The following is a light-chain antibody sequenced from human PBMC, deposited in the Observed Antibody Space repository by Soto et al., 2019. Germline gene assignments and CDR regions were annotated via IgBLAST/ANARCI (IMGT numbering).Light chain of an antibody. CDR2: DAS. Sequence: IRMTQSPSSLYASTGDRVTITCRASQGINSYLAWYQQKPGKAPKLLIYDASSLESGVPQRLSGSGSGTELTLTIRSLQTDDFSTYYCQQYHSYWTFGQGTKVDIK. V-gene: IGKV1-8*01. J-gene: IGKJ1*01. CDR1: QGINSY. CDR3: QQYHSYWT.